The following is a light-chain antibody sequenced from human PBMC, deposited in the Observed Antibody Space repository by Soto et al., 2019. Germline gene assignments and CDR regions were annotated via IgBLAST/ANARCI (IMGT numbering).Light chain of an antibody. J-gene: IGKJ4*01. CDR3: QYLNSFPLS. V-gene: IGKV1-39*01. CDR1: QNISNY. Sequence: DIQMTQSPSSLSASVGDRVTITCRASQNISNYLNWYQHKPGKAPKFLIYAASSLQGGVPSRFSGSGSVTDFTLTISSLQPEDFATYYCQYLNSFPLSFGGGTKVEIK. CDR2: AAS.